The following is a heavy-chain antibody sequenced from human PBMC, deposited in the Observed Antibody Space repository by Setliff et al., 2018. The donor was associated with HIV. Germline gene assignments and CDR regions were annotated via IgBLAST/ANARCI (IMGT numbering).Heavy chain of an antibody. J-gene: IGHJ5*02. CDR1: RFTFSRYA. V-gene: IGHV3-23*01. D-gene: IGHD2-8*01. CDR3: AALSLRTNSVYGIISTRFDP. CDR2: VSGSGGNT. Sequence: PGGSLRLSCAASRFTFSRYAMSWVRQAPGKGLEWVSTVSGSGGNTYYADSVKGRFTISRDNSKNTLYLLMNSLRADDTAVYYCAALSLRTNSVYGIISTRFDPWGQGTLVTVSS.